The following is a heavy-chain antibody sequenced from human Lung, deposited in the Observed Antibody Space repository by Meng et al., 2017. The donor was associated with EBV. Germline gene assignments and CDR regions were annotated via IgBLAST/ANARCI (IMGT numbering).Heavy chain of an antibody. Sequence: VQLVESVGGLVQPRGSLNLSCAASGFTFIGSAMHWVRHASGNGLDWVGLIRSKANSYATAFGASFEGRFTISRDYSNNTAYLQMNSLKTEDTAVYYCTSRSFWGQGILVTVSS. V-gene: IGHV3-73*02. CDR1: GFTFIGSA. J-gene: IGHJ4*02. CDR2: IRSKANSYAT. CDR3: TSRSF.